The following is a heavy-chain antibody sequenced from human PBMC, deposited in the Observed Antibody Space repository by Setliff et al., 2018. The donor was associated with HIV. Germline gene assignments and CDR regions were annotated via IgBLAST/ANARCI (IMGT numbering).Heavy chain of an antibody. V-gene: IGHV4-34*01. CDR1: GFTFDDYA. Sequence: PSETLRLSCTASGFTFDDYALTWVRQPPGKGLEWIGEINHSGSTNYNPSLKSRVTISVDTSKNQFSLKLSSVTAADTAVYYCARGAPTGGNLRWFDPWGQGTLVTVSS. J-gene: IGHJ5*02. CDR2: INHSGST. CDR3: ARGAPTGGNLRWFDP. D-gene: IGHD2-15*01.